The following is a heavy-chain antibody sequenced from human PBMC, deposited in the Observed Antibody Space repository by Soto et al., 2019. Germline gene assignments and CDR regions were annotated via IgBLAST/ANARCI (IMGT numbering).Heavy chain of an antibody. CDR2: IIAGSGNT. Sequence: QVQLVQSGAEEQKPGASVKVSCKASGYTFTSYAIHWVRQAPGQGLEWMGWIIAGSGNTKYSEKLQDRVTIIRDTSASTAYMELSSLRFDDTAFYFCARTDIVLSPVGKGWFDSWGQGTLVSVSS. CDR3: ARTDIVLSPVGKGWFDS. CDR1: GYTFTSYA. D-gene: IGHD2-15*01. V-gene: IGHV1-3*05. J-gene: IGHJ5*01.